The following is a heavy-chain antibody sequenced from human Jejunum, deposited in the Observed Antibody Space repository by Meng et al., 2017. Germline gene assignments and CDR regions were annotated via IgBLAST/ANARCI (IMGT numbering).Heavy chain of an antibody. CDR2: INHGGLS. V-gene: IGHV4/OR15-8*01. CDR1: GFSFSSYW. Sequence: ESLKISCVASGFSFSSYWMSWVRQSPGKGLEWMGEINHGGLSNDNPSLKSRVTMSVDVSKSQFSLKLTSVTAADTAMYYCARVGYGYGNNLETFDIWGQGTMVTVSS. CDR3: ARVGYGYGNNLETFDI. D-gene: IGHD1-1*01. J-gene: IGHJ3*02.